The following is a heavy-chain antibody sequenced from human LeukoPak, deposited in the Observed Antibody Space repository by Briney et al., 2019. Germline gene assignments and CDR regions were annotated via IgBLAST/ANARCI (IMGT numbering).Heavy chain of an antibody. D-gene: IGHD4-17*01. J-gene: IGHJ4*02. V-gene: IGHV4-4*07. CDR3: ARAYGDYFPTSLRREYYFDY. Sequence: SETLSLTCTVSGGYISSYYWSWIRQPAGKGLEWIGRIYTSGSTNYNPSLKSRVTMSVDTSKNQFSLKLSSVTAADTAVYYCARAYGDYFPTSLRREYYFDYWGQGTLVTVSS. CDR2: IYTSGST. CDR1: GGYISSYY.